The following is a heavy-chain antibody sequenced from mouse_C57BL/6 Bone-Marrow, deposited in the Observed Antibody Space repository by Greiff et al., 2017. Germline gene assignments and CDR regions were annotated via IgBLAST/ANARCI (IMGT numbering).Heavy chain of an antibody. CDR2: ISDGGSYT. D-gene: IGHD2-5*01. J-gene: IGHJ4*01. Sequence: EVNLVESGGGLVKPGGSLKLSCAASGFTFSSYAMSWVRQTPEKRLEWVATISDGGSYTYYPDNVKGRFTISRDNAKNNLYLQMSHLKSEDTAMYYCATYYSNYALMDYWGQGTSVTVSS. V-gene: IGHV5-4*03. CDR3: ATYYSNYALMDY. CDR1: GFTFSSYA.